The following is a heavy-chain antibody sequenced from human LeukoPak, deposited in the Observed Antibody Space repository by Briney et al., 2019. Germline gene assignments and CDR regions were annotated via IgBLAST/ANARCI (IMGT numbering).Heavy chain of an antibody. Sequence: PGGSLILSCAASGFTFSSYSMNWVRQAPGKGLEWVSSISTSSSYIHYADSVKGRFTISRDNAKNSLYLQMNSLRAEDTAVYYCARGTLNIPGEHGAFDYWGQGTLVTVSS. CDR1: GFTFSSYS. J-gene: IGHJ4*02. V-gene: IGHV3-21*01. CDR2: ISTSSSYI. D-gene: IGHD1-14*01. CDR3: ARGTLNIPGEHGAFDY.